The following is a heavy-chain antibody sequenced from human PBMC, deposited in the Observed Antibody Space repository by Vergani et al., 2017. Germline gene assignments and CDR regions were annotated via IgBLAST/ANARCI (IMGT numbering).Heavy chain of an antibody. CDR1: GYSIRNGYY. CDR3: TRQPQEGASGPPSVPT. CDR2: ISHSGST. Sequence: QVQLQESGPGLVEPSETLSLTCAVSGYSIRNGYYWGWIRQPPGKGLEWIGSISHSGSTHYNPSLKSRVTISVDKSKNAFSLKVTSVTAADTAVYYCTRQPQEGASGPPSVPTWGQGISVIVSS. J-gene: IGHJ4*02. D-gene: IGHD5-12*01. V-gene: IGHV4-38-2*01.